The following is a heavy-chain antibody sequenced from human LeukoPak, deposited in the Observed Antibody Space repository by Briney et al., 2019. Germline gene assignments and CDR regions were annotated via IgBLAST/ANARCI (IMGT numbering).Heavy chain of an antibody. CDR3: ARGLGSSNYYYYYGMDV. CDR2: IYYSGST. CDR1: GGSISSGGYY. V-gene: IGHV4-31*03. D-gene: IGHD3-16*01. Sequence: SETLSLTCTVSGGSISSGGYYWSWIRQHPGKGLEWIGHIYYSGSTYYNPSLKSRVTISVDTSKNQFSLKLSSVTAADTAVYYCARGLGSSNYYYYYGMDVWGQGTTVTVSS. J-gene: IGHJ6*02.